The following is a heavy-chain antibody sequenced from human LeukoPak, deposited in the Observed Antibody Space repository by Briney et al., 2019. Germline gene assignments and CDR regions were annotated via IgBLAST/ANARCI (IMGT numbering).Heavy chain of an antibody. J-gene: IGHJ5*02. CDR2: IYYSGST. D-gene: IGHD1-26*01. CDR3: ALPRWAATGSNWFDP. V-gene: IGHV4-39*01. Sequence: SETLSLTCTVSGGSISSSSYDWGWIRQPPGRGLEWIGSIYYSGSTYYNPSLQSRVTISVDTSKNQFSLRLSSVTAADTAVYYCALPRWAATGSNWFDPWGQGTLVTVSS. CDR1: GGSISSSSYD.